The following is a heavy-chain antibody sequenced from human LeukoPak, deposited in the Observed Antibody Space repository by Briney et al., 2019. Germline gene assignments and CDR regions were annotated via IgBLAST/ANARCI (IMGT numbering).Heavy chain of an antibody. V-gene: IGHV3-21*01. CDR3: ARLEMATIFDY. CDR2: ISSSSSYI. D-gene: IGHD5-24*01. Sequence: GGSLRLSCAASGFTFSSYEMNWVRQAPGKGLEWVSSISSSSSYIYYADSVKGRFTISRDNAKNSLYLQMNSLRAEDTAVYYCARLEMATIFDYWGQGTLVTVSS. CDR1: GFTFSSYE. J-gene: IGHJ4*02.